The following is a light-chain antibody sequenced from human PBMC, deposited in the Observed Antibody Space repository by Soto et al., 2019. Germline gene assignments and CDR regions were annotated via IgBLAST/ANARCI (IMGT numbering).Light chain of an antibody. V-gene: IGLV2-14*03. CDR3: SSYTSTNIPI. Sequence: QCVLTQAASESGSPGQSITISCTGTSSDVGGYDYVSWYQHHPGKAPKLMIFDVSHRPSGVSDRFSGSKSGNTASLTISGLQAEDEADYYCSSYTSTNIPIFGGGTQLTVL. CDR2: DVS. J-gene: IGLJ7*01. CDR1: SSDVGGYDY.